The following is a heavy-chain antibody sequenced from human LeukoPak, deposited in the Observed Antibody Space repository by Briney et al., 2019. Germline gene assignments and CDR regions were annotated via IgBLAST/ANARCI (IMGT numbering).Heavy chain of an antibody. CDR2: INHSGST. D-gene: IGHD1-26*01. J-gene: IGHJ4*02. V-gene: IGHV4-34*01. CDR3: AKGVGASRN. CDR1: GGSFSGYY. Sequence: PSETLSLTCAAYGGSFSGYYWSWIRQPPGKGLEWIGEINHSGSTNYNPSLKSRVTISVDTSKNQFSLKLNSVTAADTAVYYCAKGVGASRNWGQGTLVTVSS.